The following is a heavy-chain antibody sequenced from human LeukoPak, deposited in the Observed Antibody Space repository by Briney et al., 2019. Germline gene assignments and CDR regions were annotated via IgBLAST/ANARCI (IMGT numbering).Heavy chain of an antibody. CDR2: IYPGDSDT. Sequence: GASLQISCKGSGYSFTSYWIGWVRPLPGKGLEWMGIIYPGDSDTRYSPSFQGQVTISADKSISTAYLQWSSLKASDTAMYYCARSYGDYRSYYFDYWGQGTLVTVSS. V-gene: IGHV5-51*01. CDR3: ARSYGDYRSYYFDY. D-gene: IGHD4-17*01. J-gene: IGHJ4*02. CDR1: GYSFTSYW.